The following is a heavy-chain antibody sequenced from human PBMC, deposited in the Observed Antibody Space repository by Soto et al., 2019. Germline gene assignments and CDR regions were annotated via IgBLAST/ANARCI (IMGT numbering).Heavy chain of an antibody. Sequence: EVQLVQSGGGLVKPGGSLRLSCVGSGFFFSNAWMGWVRQAPGTGLEEVGRIKSRIDGETADYAAPVKGRFTISRDDSKNTKYLHMESLSTEDTATYDWFCSDNGDYWGQGTPVTVCS. V-gene: IGHV3-15*01. CDR2: IKSRIDGETA. CDR1: GFFFSNAW. D-gene: IGHD2-15*01. CDR3: FCSDNGDY. J-gene: IGHJ4*02.